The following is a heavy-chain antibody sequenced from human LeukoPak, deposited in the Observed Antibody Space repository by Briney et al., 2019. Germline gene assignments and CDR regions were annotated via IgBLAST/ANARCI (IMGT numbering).Heavy chain of an antibody. Sequence: ASVTVSCKASGYTFTGYYMHWVRQAPGQGLEWMGWINPNSGGTNYAQKFQGRVTMTRDTSISTAYMELSRLRSDDTAVYYCARDLTGMTQVGYWGQGTLVTVSS. J-gene: IGHJ4*02. V-gene: IGHV1-2*02. D-gene: IGHD3-9*01. CDR3: ARDLTGMTQVGY. CDR2: INPNSGGT. CDR1: GYTFTGYY.